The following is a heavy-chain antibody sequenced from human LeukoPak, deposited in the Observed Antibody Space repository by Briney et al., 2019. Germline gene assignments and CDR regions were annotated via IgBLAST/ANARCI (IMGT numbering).Heavy chain of an antibody. J-gene: IGHJ4*02. V-gene: IGHV4-39*01. CDR2: IFYSGST. CDR1: GDSISSSSYY. D-gene: IGHD1-26*01. Sequence: SETLSLTCTVSGDSISSSSYYWGWIRQPPGKGLEWIGSIFYSGSTHYNPSLKSRVTISVDTSKNQFSLHLSSVTAADTAVYYCARHRQISLYSGSYYFDYWGQGTLVTVSS. CDR3: ARHRQISLYSGSYYFDY.